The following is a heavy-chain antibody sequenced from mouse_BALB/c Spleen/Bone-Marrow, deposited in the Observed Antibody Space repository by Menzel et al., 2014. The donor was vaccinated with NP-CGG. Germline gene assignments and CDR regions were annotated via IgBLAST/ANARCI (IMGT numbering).Heavy chain of an antibody. D-gene: IGHD3-2*01. CDR2: ISYSGST. CDR1: GDSITSGY. Sequence: DVQLQESGPRLVKPSQTLSLTCSVTGDSITSGYWNWIRKFPGNKLEYMGYISYSGSTYYHPSLPSRISISRDISKNQYYLQLNSVTTEDTATYYCARDSSGGILAMDYWGQGTSVTVSS. V-gene: IGHV3-8*02. J-gene: IGHJ4*01. CDR3: ARDSSGGILAMDY.